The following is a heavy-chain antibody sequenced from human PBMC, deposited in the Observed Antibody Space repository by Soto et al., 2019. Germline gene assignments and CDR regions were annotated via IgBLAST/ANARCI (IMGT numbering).Heavy chain of an antibody. CDR3: TRDIASRYFDL. J-gene: IGHJ2*01. V-gene: IGHV3-33*01. CDR1: GFIFSNYG. Sequence: PGGSLRLSCASSGFIFSNYGMHWVRQAPGEGLEWVAVIWYDGSNKYYADSVKGRFTISKDNSKNTLYLQMNSLRAEDTAVYYCTRDIASRYFDLWGRGTLVTVSS. D-gene: IGHD2-21*01. CDR2: IWYDGSNK.